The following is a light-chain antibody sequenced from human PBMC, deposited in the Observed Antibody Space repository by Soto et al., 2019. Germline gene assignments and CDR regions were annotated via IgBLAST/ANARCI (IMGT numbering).Light chain of an antibody. CDR3: QQYYNWPRT. CDR1: QSVSSN. V-gene: IGKV3-15*01. J-gene: IGKJ1*01. CDR2: GAS. Sequence: EIVMTQSPATLSVSPGERANLSCRASQSVSSNLAWYQQKPGQAPRLLIYGASTRATGIPARFSGSGSGTEFTLTISSLQSEDFAVYYCQQYYNWPRTFGQGTKV.